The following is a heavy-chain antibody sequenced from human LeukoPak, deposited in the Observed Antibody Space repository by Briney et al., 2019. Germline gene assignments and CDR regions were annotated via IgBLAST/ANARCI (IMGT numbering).Heavy chain of an antibody. Sequence: ASVKVSCKASGYTFTGYYMHWVRQAPGQGLEWMGWINPNSGGTNYAQKFQGRVTMTRDTSISTAYMELSSLRSEDTAVYYCARRSAFVTTVTTAEYWGPGTLVTVSS. CDR2: INPNSGGT. J-gene: IGHJ4*02. D-gene: IGHD4-17*01. CDR1: GYTFTGYY. CDR3: ARRSAFVTTVTTAEY. V-gene: IGHV1-2*02.